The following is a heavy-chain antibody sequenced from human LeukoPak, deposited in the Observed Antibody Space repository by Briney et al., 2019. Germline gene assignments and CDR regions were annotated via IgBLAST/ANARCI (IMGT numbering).Heavy chain of an antibody. D-gene: IGHD3-22*01. V-gene: IGHV3-30-3*01. CDR2: ISHDGSTK. Sequence: GRSLRLSCAASGFTFSSYAMHWVRQAPGKGLERVAVISHDGSTKYYADSVKGRFTISRDNSKNTLYLQMNRLRAEDTAVYYCASLVGDSGGYLDYWGQGTLVTVSS. J-gene: IGHJ4*02. CDR1: GFTFSSYA. CDR3: ASLVGDSGGYLDY.